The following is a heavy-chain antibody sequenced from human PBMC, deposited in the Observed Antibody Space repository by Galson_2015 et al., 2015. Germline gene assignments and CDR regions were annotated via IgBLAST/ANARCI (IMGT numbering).Heavy chain of an antibody. CDR1: GFTFSSYA. CDR3: AREEATEGGMDV. Sequence: SLRLSCAASGFTFSSYAMHWVRQAPGKGLEWVAVISYDGSNKYYADSVKGRFTISRVNSKNTLYLQMNSLRAEDTAVYYCAREEATEGGMDVWGQGTTVTVSS. V-gene: IGHV3-30-3*01. J-gene: IGHJ6*02. CDR2: ISYDGSNK.